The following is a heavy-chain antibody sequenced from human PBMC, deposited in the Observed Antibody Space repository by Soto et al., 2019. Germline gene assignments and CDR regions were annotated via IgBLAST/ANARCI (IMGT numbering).Heavy chain of an antibody. V-gene: IGHV3-11*06. CDR3: ARGPPEYGDYVGAFDY. Sequence: GGSLRLSCAASGFTFSDYYMSWIRQAPGKGLEWVSYISSSSSYTNYADSVKGRFTISRDNAKNSLYLQMNSLRAEDTAVYYCARGPPEYGDYVGAFDYWGQGTLVTVSS. D-gene: IGHD4-17*01. CDR2: ISSSSSYT. J-gene: IGHJ4*02. CDR1: GFTFSDYY.